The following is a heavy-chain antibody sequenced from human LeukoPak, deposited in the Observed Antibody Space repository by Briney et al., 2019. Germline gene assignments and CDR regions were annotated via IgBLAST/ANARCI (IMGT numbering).Heavy chain of an antibody. CDR1: GDSVFSNSS. V-gene: IGHV6-1*01. CDR2: TYYRSNWYN. D-gene: IGHD5-18*01. CDR3: VRGGQGDGHSADEGFDI. J-gene: IGHJ3*02. Sequence: SQTLSLTCAISGDSVFSNSSWNWIRQSPSRGLEWLGRTYYRSNWYNDYGVSVKSRININPDTSKNHFSLQLSSVAPEGTAVYYCVRGGQGDGHSADEGFDIWGQGTMVTVS.